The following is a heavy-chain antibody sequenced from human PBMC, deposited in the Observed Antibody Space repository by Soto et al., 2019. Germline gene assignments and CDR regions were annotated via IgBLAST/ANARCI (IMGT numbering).Heavy chain of an antibody. Sequence: QVQLQESGPRLVKPSETPSLTCIVSGGSISNYYWSWIRQPPGKGLEWIGYIYYSGSTNYNPSLQSRVTISVDTSKNQFSLKLSSVTAADTAVYYCARAVLPATAPFDYWGQGTLVTVSS. J-gene: IGHJ4*02. CDR3: ARAVLPATAPFDY. D-gene: IGHD2-2*01. CDR2: IYYSGST. V-gene: IGHV4-59*01. CDR1: GGSISNYY.